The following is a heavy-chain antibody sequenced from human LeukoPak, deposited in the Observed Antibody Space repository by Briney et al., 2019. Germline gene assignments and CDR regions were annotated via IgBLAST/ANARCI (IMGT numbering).Heavy chain of an antibody. CDR1: GFTFSSYA. J-gene: IGHJ4*02. CDR2: ISGSGGST. CDR3: AKEGGAAAVAGLFDY. V-gene: IGHV3-23*01. Sequence: GGSLRLSCAASGFTFSSYAMSWVRQAPGKGPEWVSAISGSGGSTYYADSVKGRFTISRDNSKNTVYLQVNSLRAKDTAVYYCAKEGGAAAVAGLFDYWGQGTPVTVSS. D-gene: IGHD6-19*01.